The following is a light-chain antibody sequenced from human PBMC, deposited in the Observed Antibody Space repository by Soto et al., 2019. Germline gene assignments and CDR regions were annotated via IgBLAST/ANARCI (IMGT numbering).Light chain of an antibody. Sequence: DIQMTQSPSSLSASVGDRVTITCRASQTITSYLHWYQQKPGKAPDLLIYGASSLQTGVPSRFSGSGSGTDFTLTITSLQPEDFATYYCQQSYITPYPFGQGTKLEIK. CDR2: GAS. J-gene: IGKJ2*01. CDR3: QQSYITPYP. V-gene: IGKV1-39*01. CDR1: QTITSY.